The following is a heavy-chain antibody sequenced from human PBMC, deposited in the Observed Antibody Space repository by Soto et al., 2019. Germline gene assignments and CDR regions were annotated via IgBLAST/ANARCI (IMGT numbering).Heavy chain of an antibody. CDR1: GGSISSYY. Sequence: SETLSLTCTVSGGSISSYYWSWIRQPPGKGLEWIGYIYYSGSTNYNPSLKSRVTISVDTSKNQFSLKLSSVTAADTAVYYCATLTGGYDYYYYGMDVWGQGTTVTVSS. CDR3: ATLTGGYDYYYYGMDV. CDR2: IYYSGST. D-gene: IGHD7-27*01. J-gene: IGHJ6*02. V-gene: IGHV4-59*08.